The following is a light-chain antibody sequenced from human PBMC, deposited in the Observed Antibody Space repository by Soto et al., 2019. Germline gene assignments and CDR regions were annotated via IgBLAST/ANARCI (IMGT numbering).Light chain of an antibody. CDR3: CSYAGRITLYV. CDR1: SSDVGSYNL. J-gene: IGLJ1*01. Sequence: QSVLTQPASVSGSPGQSITISCTGTSSDVGSYNLVSWYQQHPGKAPKLMIYEGSKRPSGVSNRFSGSKSGNTASLSISGLQAEDEADYYCCSYAGRITLYVFGTGTKVPVL. CDR2: EGS. V-gene: IGLV2-23*01.